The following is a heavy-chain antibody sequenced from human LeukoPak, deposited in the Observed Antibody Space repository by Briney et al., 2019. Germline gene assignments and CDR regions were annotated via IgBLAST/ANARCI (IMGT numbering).Heavy chain of an antibody. CDR3: AKDSSLLPYYYDSSGYNDY. CDR1: GFTFSSYA. CDR2: ISGSGGST. D-gene: IGHD3-22*01. Sequence: QPGGSLRLSCAASGFTFSSYAMSWVRLAPGKGLEWVSAISGSGGSTYYADSVKGRFTISRDNSKNTLYLQMNSLRAEDTAVYYCAKDSSLLPYYYDSSGYNDYWGQGTLVTVSS. J-gene: IGHJ4*02. V-gene: IGHV3-23*01.